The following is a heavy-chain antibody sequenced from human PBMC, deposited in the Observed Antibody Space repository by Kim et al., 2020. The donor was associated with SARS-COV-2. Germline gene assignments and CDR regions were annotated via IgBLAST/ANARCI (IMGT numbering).Heavy chain of an antibody. CDR3: ATGYDEYYYGMDV. CDR1: GFTFDDYA. D-gene: IGHD5-12*01. V-gene: IGHV3-9*01. J-gene: IGHJ6*02. CDR2: ISWNSGSI. Sequence: GGSLRLSCAASGFTFDDYAMHWVRQAPGKGLEWVSGISWNSGSIGYADSVKGRFTISRDNAKNSLYLQMNRLRAEDTALYYCATGYDEYYYGMDVWGQGTTVTVSS.